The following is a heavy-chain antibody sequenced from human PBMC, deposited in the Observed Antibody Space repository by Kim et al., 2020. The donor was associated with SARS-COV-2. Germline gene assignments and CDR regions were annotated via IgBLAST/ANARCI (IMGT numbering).Heavy chain of an antibody. D-gene: IGHD5-12*01. V-gene: IGHV3-43*01. Sequence: ADTVKGRFTSSRDNSKNSLHLQMNSLRTEDTALYYCAKDSGGYDRSFDYWGQGTLVTVSS. J-gene: IGHJ4*02. CDR3: AKDSGGYDRSFDY.